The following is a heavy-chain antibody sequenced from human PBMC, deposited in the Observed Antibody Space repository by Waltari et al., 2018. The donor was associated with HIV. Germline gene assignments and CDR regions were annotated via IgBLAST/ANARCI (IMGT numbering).Heavy chain of an antibody. J-gene: IGHJ4*02. D-gene: IGHD3-22*01. CDR1: GFTFSSYS. Sequence: EVQLVESGGGLVKPGGSLRLSCAASGFTFSSYSMNWVRQAPGKGLEWVSSISSSSSYIYYADSVKGRFTISRDNAKNSLYLQMNSLRAEDTAVYYCARSTYDYYDSSGWDYWGQGTLVTVSS. V-gene: IGHV3-21*01. CDR2: ISSSSSYI. CDR3: ARSTYDYYDSSGWDY.